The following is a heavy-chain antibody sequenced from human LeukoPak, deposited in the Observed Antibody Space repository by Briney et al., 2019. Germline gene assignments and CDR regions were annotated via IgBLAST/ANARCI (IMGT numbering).Heavy chain of an antibody. CDR1: GFTFSRYG. Sequence: GGSLRLSCAASGFTFSRYGLHWVRQAPGKGLEWVTVIANDGKDKKYADSVKGRSTISRDNSKSTLYLQMNSLRAEDTGVYYCAKDQQVGAAAYYFDSWGQGTLVTVSS. CDR3: AKDQQVGAAAYYFDS. CDR2: IANDGKDK. J-gene: IGHJ4*02. V-gene: IGHV3-30*18. D-gene: IGHD2-2*01.